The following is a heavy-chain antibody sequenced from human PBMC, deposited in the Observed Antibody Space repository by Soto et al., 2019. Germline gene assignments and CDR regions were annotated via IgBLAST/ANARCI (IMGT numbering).Heavy chain of an antibody. J-gene: IGHJ5*02. D-gene: IGHD3-10*01. CDR3: ARRHRAVAVSPLFYT. CDR2: IESSGVK. CDR1: GLSITDSEMG. Sequence: QVTLKDSGPVLVKPTETLTLRCTASGLSITDSEMGVSWIRQRPGQPLEWLAPIESSGVKYYRTFLNSSLTISNDTFKSQIVLTMTNMYSAFTATYYRARRHRAVAVSPLFYTWGQGIPVTLAS. V-gene: IGHV2-26*01.